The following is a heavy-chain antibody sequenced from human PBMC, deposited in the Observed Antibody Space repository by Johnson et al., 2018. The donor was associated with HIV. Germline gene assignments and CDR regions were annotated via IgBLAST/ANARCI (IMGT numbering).Heavy chain of an antibody. V-gene: IGHV3-30*02. CDR3: AKGGPDAFDI. Sequence: VQLVESGGGVVQPGGSLRLSCAASGFTFSDYGMHWVRQAPGKGLEWVAFIRYDGSNKYYADSVKGRFTISRDNSKNTLYLQMNSLRAEDTAVYYCAKGGPDAFDIWGQGTMVTVSS. CDR1: GFTFSDYG. D-gene: IGHD1-26*01. CDR2: IRYDGSNK. J-gene: IGHJ3*02.